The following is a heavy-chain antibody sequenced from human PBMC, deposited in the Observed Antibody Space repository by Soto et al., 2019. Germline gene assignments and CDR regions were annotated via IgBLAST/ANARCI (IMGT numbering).Heavy chain of an antibody. D-gene: IGHD2-15*01. CDR1: GFTFRTYT. CDR3: ARDRGYDAHDYYYNAMDV. V-gene: IGHV3-21*01. J-gene: IGHJ6*02. CDR2: IRGFSPYT. Sequence: EVQLVESGGGLVKPGGSLRLSYISSGFTFRTYTMNWVRQAPGKGLEWVSGIRGFSPYTFYAESVRGRFAISTDNAKNSLYLQMNSLRAEDTAVYYCARDRGYDAHDYYYNAMDVWGQGTTVTVSS.